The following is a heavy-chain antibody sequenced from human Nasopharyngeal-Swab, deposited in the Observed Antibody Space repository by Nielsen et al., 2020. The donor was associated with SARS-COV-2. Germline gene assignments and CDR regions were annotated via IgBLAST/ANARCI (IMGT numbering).Heavy chain of an antibody. CDR2: TTNSGGST. CDR3: AKDKAHSTFDY. CDR1: GFTFSNYV. D-gene: IGHD4-11*01. Sequence: GESLKISCAASGFTFSNYVVNWVRQAPGKGLEWVSATTNSGGSTYYADSVKGRFTISRDNSKNTLFLQMNSLRAEDTAVYYCAKDKAHSTFDYWGQGTLVTVSS. V-gene: IGHV3-23*01. J-gene: IGHJ4*02.